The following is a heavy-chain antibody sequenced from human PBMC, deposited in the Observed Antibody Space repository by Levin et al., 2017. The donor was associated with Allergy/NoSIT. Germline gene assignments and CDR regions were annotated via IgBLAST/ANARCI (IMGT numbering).Heavy chain of an antibody. J-gene: IGHJ6*02. D-gene: IGHD5-12*01. CDR1: GGSVSSGSYY. V-gene: IGHV4-61*01. Sequence: SQTLSLTCTVSGGSVSSGSYYWSWIRQPPGKGLEWIGYIYYSGSTNYNPSLKSRVTISVDTSKNQFSLKLSSVTAADTAVYYCARDSGVARGYSGYDLYYYYYGMDVWGQGTTVTVSS. CDR3: ARDSGVARGYSGYDLYYYYYGMDV. CDR2: IYYSGST.